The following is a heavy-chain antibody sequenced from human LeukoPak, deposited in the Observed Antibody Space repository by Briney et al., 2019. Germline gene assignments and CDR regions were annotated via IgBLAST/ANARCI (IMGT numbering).Heavy chain of an antibody. J-gene: IGHJ4*02. Sequence: SETLSLTCTVAGGSVSSGSYYWSWIRQPPGKGLEWVGYIYYSGSADYNPSLKSRVTISADTSKNQRSLKVTSVTAADAAVYYCARGSGWYYFDYWGQGAVVTVSS. CDR1: GGSVSSGSYY. D-gene: IGHD6-19*01. V-gene: IGHV4-61*01. CDR3: ARGSGWYYFDY. CDR2: IYYSGSA.